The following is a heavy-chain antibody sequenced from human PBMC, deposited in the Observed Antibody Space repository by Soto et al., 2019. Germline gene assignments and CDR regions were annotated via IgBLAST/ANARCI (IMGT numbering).Heavy chain of an antibody. V-gene: IGHV3-11*05. D-gene: IGHD2-2*01. CDR1: GFTFRDYY. CDR3: ARRYCSSASCPYSSLDP. J-gene: IGHJ5*02. Sequence: QVQLVESGGGLVKPAGSLRLSCAASGFTFRDYYMSWIRQAPGKGLEWVSYISTTTNYTNYADSVKGRFTISRDNAKNSLFLQMNSLRAEDTAVYYCARRYCSSASCPYSSLDPWGQGTLVTVSS. CDR2: ISTTTNYT.